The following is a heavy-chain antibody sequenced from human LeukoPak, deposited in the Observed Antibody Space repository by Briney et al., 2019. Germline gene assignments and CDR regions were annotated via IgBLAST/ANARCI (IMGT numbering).Heavy chain of an antibody. CDR2: ISAYNGNT. D-gene: IGHD3-9*01. CDR1: GYTFTSYG. J-gene: IGHJ5*02. CDR3: ARGRGYDISQNWFDP. Sequence: RASVKVSCKASGYTFTSYGISWVRQAPGQGLEWMGWISAYNGNTNYAQKLQGRVTMTTDTSTSTAYMELSSLRSEDTAVYYCARGRGYDISQNWFDPWGQGTLVTVSS. V-gene: IGHV1-18*01.